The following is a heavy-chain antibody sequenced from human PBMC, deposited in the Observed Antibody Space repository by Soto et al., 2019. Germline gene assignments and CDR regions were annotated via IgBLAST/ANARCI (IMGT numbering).Heavy chain of an antibody. Sequence: GGSLRLSCAASGFTCSSYDMSWVRQAPGKGLEWVSTILVGGSTHYPDSVKGRFTISRDNSKNTVFLQMNSLTPGATAVYYCAKATATGGGAFDICGQGTVVTVSS. CDR3: AKATATGGGAFDI. CDR2: ILVGGST. D-gene: IGHD2-8*02. J-gene: IGHJ3*02. CDR1: GFTCSSYD. V-gene: IGHV3-23*01.